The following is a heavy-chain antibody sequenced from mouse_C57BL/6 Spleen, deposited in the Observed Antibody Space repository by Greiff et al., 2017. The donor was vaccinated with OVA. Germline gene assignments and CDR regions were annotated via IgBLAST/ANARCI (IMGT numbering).Heavy chain of an antibody. J-gene: IGHJ2*01. CDR1: GYTFTDYE. Sequence: SGAELVRPGASVTLSCKASGYTFTDYEMHWVKQTPVHGLEWIGAIDPETGGTAYNQKFKGEAILTADKSSSTAYMELRSLTSEDSAVYDCTRYFDDWGQGTTLTVSS. CDR3: TRYFDD. V-gene: IGHV1-15*01. CDR2: IDPETGGT.